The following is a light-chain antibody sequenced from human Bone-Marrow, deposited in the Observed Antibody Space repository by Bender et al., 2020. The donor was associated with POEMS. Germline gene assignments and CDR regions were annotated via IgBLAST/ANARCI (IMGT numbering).Light chain of an antibody. J-gene: IGLJ2*01. CDR3: AAWDDSLNGRLV. CDR1: NIESKS. Sequence: SYVLTQPPSVSVAPGQTATISCGGDNIESKSVHWYHQKPGQAPVLVVYGDIDRPSGIPGRFSGSKSGTSASLAISGLQSEDEAAYFCAAWDDSLNGRLVFGGGTKLTVL. V-gene: IGLV3-21*02. CDR2: GDI.